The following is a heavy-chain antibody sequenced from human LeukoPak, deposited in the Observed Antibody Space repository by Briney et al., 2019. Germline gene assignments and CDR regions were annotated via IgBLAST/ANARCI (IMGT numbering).Heavy chain of an antibody. CDR1: GFTFSSYE. D-gene: IGHD3-3*01. CDR2: ISSSGSTI. CDR3: AGVWSYSPDY. J-gene: IGHJ4*02. V-gene: IGHV3-48*03. Sequence: GGSLRLSCAASGFTFSSYEMNWVRQAPGKGLEWVSYISSSGSTIYYAGSVKGRFTISRDNAKNSLYLQMNSLRAEDTAVYYCAGVWSYSPDYWGQGTLVTVSS.